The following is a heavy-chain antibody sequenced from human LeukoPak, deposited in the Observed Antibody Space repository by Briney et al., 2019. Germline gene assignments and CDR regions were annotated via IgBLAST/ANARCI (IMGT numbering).Heavy chain of an antibody. CDR1: GFTFSSYW. Sequence: GGSLRLSCAASGFTFSSYWMHWVRQAPGKGLVRVSRINSEGSSTSYAGSVKGRFTISRDNAKNTLYLQMNSLRAEDTAVYYCAKGYCSGGSCPSAPFYFDYWGQGTLVTVSS. V-gene: IGHV3-74*01. J-gene: IGHJ4*02. CDR3: AKGYCSGGSCPSAPFYFDY. D-gene: IGHD2-15*01. CDR2: INSEGSST.